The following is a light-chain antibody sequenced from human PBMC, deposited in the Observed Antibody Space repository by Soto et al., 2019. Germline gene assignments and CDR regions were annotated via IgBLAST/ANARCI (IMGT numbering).Light chain of an antibody. CDR3: QQHNSYPTWT. J-gene: IGKJ1*01. Sequence: DIQMTQSPSTLSASVGDRVTITCRASQSISSWLAWYQQKPGKAPKLLIYDASSLESGVPSRFSGSGSGTEFTLTISSLQPDDFATYYCQQHNSYPTWTFGQGTKVEIK. V-gene: IGKV1-5*01. CDR1: QSISSW. CDR2: DAS.